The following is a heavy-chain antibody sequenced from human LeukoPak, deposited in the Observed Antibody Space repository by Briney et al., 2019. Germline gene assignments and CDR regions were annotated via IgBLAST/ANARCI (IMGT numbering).Heavy chain of an antibody. CDR3: GSLTVVARDH. CDR1: GFSFSTHW. D-gene: IGHD3-22*01. CDR2: INSDGSAT. Sequence: GSLRLSCAASGFSFSTHWMHWVRHAPGKGLVYVAQINSDGSATAYADSVKGRFTISRDNAKNTLYMEMSSLRAEDTAVYYCGSLTVVARDHWGQGTLVTVSS. V-gene: IGHV3-74*01. J-gene: IGHJ4*02.